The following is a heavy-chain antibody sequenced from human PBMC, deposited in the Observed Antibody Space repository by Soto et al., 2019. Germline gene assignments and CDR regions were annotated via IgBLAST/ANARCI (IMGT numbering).Heavy chain of an antibody. D-gene: IGHD5-18*01. V-gene: IGHV1-69*13. Sequence: GASVKVSCQASGGTLRSHAISWGGQAPGQRVEWMGGIIPIFGTANYAQKFQGRVTITADESTSTAYMELSSLRSEDTAVYYCAIRGYSYGLGYYYYGMDVWGQGTTVTVSS. CDR3: AIRGYSYGLGYYYYGMDV. CDR1: GGTLRSHA. J-gene: IGHJ6*02. CDR2: IIPIFGTA.